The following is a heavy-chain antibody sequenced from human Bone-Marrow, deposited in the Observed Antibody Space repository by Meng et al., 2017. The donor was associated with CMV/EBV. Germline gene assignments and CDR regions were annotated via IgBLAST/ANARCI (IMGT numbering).Heavy chain of an antibody. Sequence: SGPTLVKPTQTLTLTCTFSGFSLSTSGMRVSWIRQPPGKALEWLPRIDWDDDKFYSTSLKTRLTISKDTSKNQVVLTMTNMDPVDTATYYCARMPVYCSSTSCPNGMDVWGQGTTVTVSS. D-gene: IGHD2-2*01. V-gene: IGHV2-70D*14. CDR1: GFSLSTSGMR. CDR2: IDWDDDK. J-gene: IGHJ6*02. CDR3: ARMPVYCSSTSCPNGMDV.